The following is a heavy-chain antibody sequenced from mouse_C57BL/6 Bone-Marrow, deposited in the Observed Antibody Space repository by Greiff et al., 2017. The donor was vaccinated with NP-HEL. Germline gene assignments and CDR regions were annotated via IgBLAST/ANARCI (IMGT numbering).Heavy chain of an antibody. V-gene: IGHV1-74*01. J-gene: IGHJ4*01. CDR3: AMVYGGDYYAMDY. CDR2: IHPSDSDT. D-gene: IGHD1-1*01. Sequence: QVQLKQPGAELVKPGASVKVSCKASGYTFTSYWMHWVKQRPGQGLEWIGRIHPSDSDTNYNQKFKGKATLTVDKSSSTAYMQLSSLTSEDSAVYYCAMVYGGDYYAMDYWGQGTSVTGSS. CDR1: GYTFTSYW.